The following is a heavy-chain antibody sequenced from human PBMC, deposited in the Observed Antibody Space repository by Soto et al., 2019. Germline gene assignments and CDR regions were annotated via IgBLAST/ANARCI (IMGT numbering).Heavy chain of an antibody. CDR2: VYHSGRT. V-gene: IGHV4-38-2*01. Sequence: SETLSLTCGVSGYSITTGYYWGFVRRPPGKGLEWIGSVYHSGRTSYNPSLESRVTISVDTSKNQFSLRLSSVIAADTAVYYCARGVNYYDSSGFYPRDYWGQGILVTVSS. CDR1: GYSITTGYY. D-gene: IGHD3-22*01. J-gene: IGHJ4*02. CDR3: ARGVNYYDSSGFYPRDY.